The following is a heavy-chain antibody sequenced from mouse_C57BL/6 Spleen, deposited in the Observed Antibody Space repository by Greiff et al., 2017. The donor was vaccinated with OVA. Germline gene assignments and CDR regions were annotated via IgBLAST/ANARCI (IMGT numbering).Heavy chain of an antibody. D-gene: IGHD1-1*01. CDR2: IDPNSGGT. V-gene: IGHV1-72*01. Sequence: QVQLKQPGAELVKPGASVKLSCKASGYTFTSYWMHWVKQRPGRGLEWIGRIDPNSGGTKYNEKFKSKATLTVDKPSSTAYMQLSSLTSEDSAVYYCAFYYYGSSYDWYFDVWGTGTTVTVSS. J-gene: IGHJ1*03. CDR3: AFYYYGSSYDWYFDV. CDR1: GYTFTSYW.